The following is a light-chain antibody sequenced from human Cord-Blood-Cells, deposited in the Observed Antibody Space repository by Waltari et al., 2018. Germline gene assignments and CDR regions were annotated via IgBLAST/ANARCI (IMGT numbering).Light chain of an antibody. J-gene: IGKJ4*01. CDR3: QQYGSSLLT. CDR1: QSVSSSY. V-gene: IGKV3-20*01. Sequence: EIVLTQSPGTLPLSPGERATLSCRASQSVSSSYLAWYQQKPGQAPRLFIYGASSRATGIPDRFSGSGSGTDFTLTISRLEPEDFAVYYCQQYGSSLLTFGGGTKVEIK. CDR2: GAS.